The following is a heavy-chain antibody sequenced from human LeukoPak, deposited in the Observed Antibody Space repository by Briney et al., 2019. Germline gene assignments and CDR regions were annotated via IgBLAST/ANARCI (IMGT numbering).Heavy chain of an antibody. J-gene: IGHJ4*02. CDR1: GGSISSSSYY. Sequence: SETLSLTCTVSGGSISSSSYYWGWIRQPPGKGLEWIGSIYYSGSTYYNPSLKSRVTISVDTSKNQFSLKLSSVTAADTAVYYCARDLLWWATDYWGQGTLVTVSS. D-gene: IGHD2-21*01. CDR2: IYYSGST. V-gene: IGHV4-39*02. CDR3: ARDLLWWATDY.